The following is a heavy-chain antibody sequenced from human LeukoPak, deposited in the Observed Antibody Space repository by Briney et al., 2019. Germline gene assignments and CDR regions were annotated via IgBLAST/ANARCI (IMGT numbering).Heavy chain of an antibody. J-gene: IGHJ4*02. CDR1: GGSISSYY. CDR3: ARRRGRTFYFDY. D-gene: IGHD3-16*01. V-gene: IGHV4-59*08. CDR2: IYYSGST. Sequence: PSETLSLTCTVSGGSISSYYWSWIRQPPGKGLEGIGYIYYSGSTNYNPSLKSRVTISVDTSKNQFSLRLSSVTAADTAVYYCARRRGRTFYFDYWGQGTLVTVSS.